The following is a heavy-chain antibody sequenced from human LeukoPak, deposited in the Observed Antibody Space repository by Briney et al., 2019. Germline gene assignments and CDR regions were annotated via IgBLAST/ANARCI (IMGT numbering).Heavy chain of an antibody. CDR2: INHSGST. V-gene: IGHV4-34*01. CDR1: GGSFSGYY. D-gene: IGHD3-10*01. Sequence: PSETLSFTCAVYGGSFSGYYWSWIRQPPGKGLEWIGEINHSGSTNYNPSLKSRVTISVDTSKNQFSLKLSSVTAADTAVYYCARSGTRRSYGSGSPPSYWGQGTLVTVSS. CDR3: ARSGTRRSYGSGSPPSY. J-gene: IGHJ4*02.